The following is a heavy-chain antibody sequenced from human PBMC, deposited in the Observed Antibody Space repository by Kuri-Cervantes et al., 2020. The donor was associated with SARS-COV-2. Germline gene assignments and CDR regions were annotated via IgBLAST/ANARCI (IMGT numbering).Heavy chain of an antibody. CDR1: GGSISSSSYY. V-gene: IGHV4-39*01. CDR3: ARGGGRYCSSTSCMDY. Sequence: SETLSLTCTVSGGSISSSSYYWGWIRQPPGKGLEWIGSIYYSGSTYYNPSLKSRVTISVDTSKNQFSLKLSSVTAADTAVYYCARGGGRYCSSTSCMDYWGQGTLVTVSS. D-gene: IGHD2-2*01. CDR2: IYYSGST. J-gene: IGHJ4*02.